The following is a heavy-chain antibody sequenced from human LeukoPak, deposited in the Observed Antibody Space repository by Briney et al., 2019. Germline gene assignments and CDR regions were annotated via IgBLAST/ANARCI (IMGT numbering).Heavy chain of an antibody. J-gene: IGHJ1*01. D-gene: IGHD2-21*02. Sequence: GGSLRLSCAASGFTFSSYAMSWVRQAPGKGLEWVSAISGSGGSTYYADSVKGRFTTSRDNSKNTLYLQMNSLRAEDTAVYYCAREQGRSYCGGDCWEYFQHWGQGTLVTVSS. CDR3: AREQGRSYCGGDCWEYFQH. V-gene: IGHV3-23*01. CDR1: GFTFSSYA. CDR2: ISGSGGST.